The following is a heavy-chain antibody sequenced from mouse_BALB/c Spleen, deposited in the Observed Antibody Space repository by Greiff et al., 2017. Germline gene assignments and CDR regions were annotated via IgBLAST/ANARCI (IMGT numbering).Heavy chain of an antibody. CDR3: AREDYGNYEDAMDY. J-gene: IGHJ4*01. D-gene: IGHD2-1*01. CDR2: IYPGSGNT. CDR1: GYTFTDYY. Sequence: QVQLHQSGPELVKPGASVKISCKASGYTFTDYYINWVKQKPGQGLEWIGWIYPGSGNTKYNEKFKGKATLTVDTSSSTAYMQLSSLTSEDTAVYFCAREDYGNYEDAMDYWGQGTSVTVSS. V-gene: IGHV1-84*02.